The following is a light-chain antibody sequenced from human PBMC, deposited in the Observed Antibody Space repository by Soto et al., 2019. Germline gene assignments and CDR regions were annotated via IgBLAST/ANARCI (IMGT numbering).Light chain of an antibody. V-gene: IGLV2-14*03. Sequence: QSVLTQPASVSGSPGQSITISCTGSSSDIGGYNYVSWYQQHPGKAPKLMIYDVNNRPSGVSNRFSGSKSGNTASLTISGLQAEDEADYYCSSYTSGSTSVLFGGGTQLTVL. CDR3: SSYTSGSTSVL. CDR2: DVN. J-gene: IGLJ2*01. CDR1: SSDIGGYNY.